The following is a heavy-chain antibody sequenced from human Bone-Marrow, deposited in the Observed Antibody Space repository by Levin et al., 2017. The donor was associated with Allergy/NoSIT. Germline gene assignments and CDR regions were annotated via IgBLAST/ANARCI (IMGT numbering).Heavy chain of an antibody. CDR1: GFIVSDNY. V-gene: IGHV3-66*01. D-gene: IGHD5-18*01. Sequence: GGSLRLSCAASGFIVSDNYMNWVRQAPGKGLEWVAVISGDGDTYYGDSVKDRCTISRDTSKNTVYLQMNHLRVEDTAVYYCTREAVLTALNHYHFFGMDVWGQGTTVTV. J-gene: IGHJ6*02. CDR3: TREAVLTALNHYHFFGMDV. CDR2: ISGDGDT.